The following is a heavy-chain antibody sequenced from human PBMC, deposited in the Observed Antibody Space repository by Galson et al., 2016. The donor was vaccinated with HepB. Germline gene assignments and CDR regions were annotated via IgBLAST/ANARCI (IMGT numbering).Heavy chain of an antibody. D-gene: IGHD6-13*01. Sequence: SLRLSCEGSGFTFSNYAMPWVRQAPGQGLEWVSCISAGGNNIYYAGSAKGRFTISSDESKNTLYLQMKSLRAEDTPVYYWAKESEAAVGYYLDSWGQGTLVSVTS. CDR1: GFTFSNYA. J-gene: IGHJ4*02. V-gene: IGHV3-23*01. CDR2: ISAGGNNI. CDR3: AKESEAAVGYYLDS.